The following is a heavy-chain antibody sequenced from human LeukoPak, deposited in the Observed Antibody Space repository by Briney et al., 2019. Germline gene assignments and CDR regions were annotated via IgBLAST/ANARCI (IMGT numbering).Heavy chain of an antibody. J-gene: IGHJ4*02. CDR1: GFTFSSYG. D-gene: IGHD1-26*01. CDR3: AKGWESRD. Sequence: GGSLRLSCAASGFTFSSYGMHWVRQAPGKGLEWVAFIRYDGSNKHYVDSVKGRFTISRDNSKNTLYPQMNSLRTEDTAVYYCAKGWESRDWGQGTLVTVSS. CDR2: IRYDGSNK. V-gene: IGHV3-30*02.